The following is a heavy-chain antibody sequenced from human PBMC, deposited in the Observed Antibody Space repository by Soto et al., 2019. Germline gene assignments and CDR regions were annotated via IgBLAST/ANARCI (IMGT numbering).Heavy chain of an antibody. Sequence: GGSPRLSCAAPEFTFSGSSMHWVRQASGKGLEWVGRIRSKANSYATAYAASVKGRFTISRDDSRNTAYLQMNSLKTEDTAVYYCTRQIEWLGLYYMDVWGKGTTVTV. CDR2: IRSKANSYAT. D-gene: IGHD6-19*01. V-gene: IGHV3-73*01. CDR1: EFTFSGSS. J-gene: IGHJ6*03. CDR3: TRQIEWLGLYYMDV.